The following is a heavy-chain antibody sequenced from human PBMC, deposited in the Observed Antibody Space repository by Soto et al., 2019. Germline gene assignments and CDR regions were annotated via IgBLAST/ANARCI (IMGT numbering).Heavy chain of an antibody. D-gene: IGHD2-21*02. CDR3: ARDCLGGAYCGADTGMDV. Sequence: ASVKVSCKASGYNFTGYYMHWVRQAPGQGLEWMGWINPNSGGTNYAQKFQGWVTMTRDTSISTAYMELSRLGSDDKAVYYCARDCLGGAYCGADTGMDVWGQGTTVTVSS. CDR1: GYNFTGYY. CDR2: INPNSGGT. J-gene: IGHJ6*02. V-gene: IGHV1-2*04.